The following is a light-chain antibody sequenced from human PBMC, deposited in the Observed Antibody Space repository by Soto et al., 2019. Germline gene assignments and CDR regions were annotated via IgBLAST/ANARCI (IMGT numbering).Light chain of an antibody. J-gene: IGLJ7*01. CDR3: CSYAGSSALAV. CDR2: EVS. V-gene: IGLV2-23*02. CDR1: SSDVGSYNL. Sequence: QSALTQPASVSGSPGQSITISCTGTSSDVGSYNLVSWYQQHPTKAPKLMIYEVSKRPSGVSNRFSGSKSDNTASLTISGLQAEDEADYYCCSYAGSSALAVFGGGTQLTVL.